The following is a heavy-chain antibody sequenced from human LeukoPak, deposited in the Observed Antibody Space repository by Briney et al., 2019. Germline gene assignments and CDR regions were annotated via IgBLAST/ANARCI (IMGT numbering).Heavy chain of an antibody. J-gene: IGHJ4*02. D-gene: IGHD2-21*02. CDR1: GGSISSGSYY. CDR3: ARANAYCGGDCYSFDY. V-gene: IGHV4-61*02. Sequence: PSETLSLTCTVSGGSISSGSYYWRWIRQPAGKGLEWLGRIYTSGSTNYNPSLKSRVTISVDTSKNQFSLKLSSVTAADTAVYYCARANAYCGGDCYSFDYWGQGTLVTVSS. CDR2: IYTSGST.